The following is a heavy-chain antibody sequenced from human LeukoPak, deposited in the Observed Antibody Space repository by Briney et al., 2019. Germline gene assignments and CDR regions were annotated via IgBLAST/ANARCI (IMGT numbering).Heavy chain of an antibody. D-gene: IGHD4/OR15-4a*01. Sequence: GGSLRLSCAASGFTFSSYAMSWVRQAPGKGLEWVSAISGSGGSTYYADSVKGRFTISRDNSKNTLYLQLNSLSAEDTAVYYCVRETRGTNYYLFEYWGQGTLITVSS. J-gene: IGHJ4*02. CDR2: ISGSGGST. CDR1: GFTFSSYA. CDR3: VRETRGTNYYLFEY. V-gene: IGHV3-23*01.